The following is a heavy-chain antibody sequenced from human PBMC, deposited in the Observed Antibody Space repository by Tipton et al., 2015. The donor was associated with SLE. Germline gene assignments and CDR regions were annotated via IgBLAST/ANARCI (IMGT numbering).Heavy chain of an antibody. J-gene: IGHJ2*01. V-gene: IGHV3-23*03. D-gene: IGHD6-25*01. CDR1: GFTFSDYA. CDR2: FFGGGSST. Sequence: SLRLSCATSGFTFSDYAMSWVRQAPGKGLEWVSVFFGGGSSTYYADAVKGRFTISRDDSKNTLYMEMNSLRDEDTAVYYCARGLISDYFFDLWGRGTLVTVSS. CDR3: ARGLISDYFFDL.